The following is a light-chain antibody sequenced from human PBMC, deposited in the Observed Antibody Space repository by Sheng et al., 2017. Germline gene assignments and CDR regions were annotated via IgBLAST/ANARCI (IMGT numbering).Light chain of an antibody. CDR3: QTWDTGIHWV. Sequence: QLVLTQSPSASASLGASVKLTCTLSSGHSNYAIAWHQQQPXKGPRYLMKVNSXGSHIKGTGSLIASQASSSGAERYVTISSLQSEDEADYYCQTWDTGIHWVFGGGTKLTVL. CDR2: VNSXGSH. CDR1: SGHSNYA. V-gene: IGLV4-69*01. J-gene: IGLJ3*02.